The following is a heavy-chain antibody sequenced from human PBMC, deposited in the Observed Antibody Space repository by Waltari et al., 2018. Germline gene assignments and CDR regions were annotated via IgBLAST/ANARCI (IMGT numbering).Heavy chain of an antibody. V-gene: IGHV1-46*03. CDR2: INPSGGST. CDR1: GYTFSSYY. J-gene: IGHJ4*02. CDR3: AVSAFDY. Sequence: PGASVKVSCKASGYTFSSYYMHWVRQAPGQGLEWMGIINPSGGSTSHAQKFQGRLTMTWDTSTSTVYMELSSLRSDDTAVYYCAVSAFDYWGQGTLLTVSS.